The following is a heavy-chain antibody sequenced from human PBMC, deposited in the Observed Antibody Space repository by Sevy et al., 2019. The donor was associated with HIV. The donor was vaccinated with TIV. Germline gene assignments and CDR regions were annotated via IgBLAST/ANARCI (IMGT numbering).Heavy chain of an antibody. CDR2: INHRGST. V-gene: IGHV4-34*01. CDR1: GGSFSGYY. D-gene: IGHD2-2*01. CDR3: ARHCGSTSCCHAFDL. J-gene: IGHJ3*01. Sequence: SETLSLTCAVYGGSFSGYYWSWIRQPPGKGLEWIGEINHRGSTNYNPSLKSRVTISVDTSKNQFSLKLSSVTAADTAVYYCARHCGSTSCCHAFDLWGQGTMVTVSS.